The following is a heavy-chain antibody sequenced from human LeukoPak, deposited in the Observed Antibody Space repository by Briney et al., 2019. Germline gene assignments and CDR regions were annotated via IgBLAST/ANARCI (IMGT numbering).Heavy chain of an antibody. J-gene: IGHJ5*02. V-gene: IGHV4-61*01. CDR1: GGSISSGSYY. CDR3: ARDTVVVPAAIGFDP. Sequence: SETLSLTCTVSGGSISSGSYYWSWIRQPPGKGLEWIGYIYYSGSTNYNPSLKSRVTISVDTSKNQFSLKLSSVTAADTAVYYCARDTVVVPAAIGFDPWGQGTLVTVSS. D-gene: IGHD2-2*02. CDR2: IYYSGST.